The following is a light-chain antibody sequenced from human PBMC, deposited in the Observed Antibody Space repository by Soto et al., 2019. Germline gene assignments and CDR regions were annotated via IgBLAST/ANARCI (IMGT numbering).Light chain of an antibody. J-gene: IGKJ4*01. V-gene: IGKV1-5*03. CDR1: QSISSW. Sequence: DIQMTQSPSTLSASVGDRVTITCRASQSISSWLAWYQQKPGKAPKLLIYTASSLESGVPSRFRGSGSGTEFTLSIRSLQPDDFATYYCQQYNSYSGLTFGGGNKVEIK. CDR2: TAS. CDR3: QQYNSYSGLT.